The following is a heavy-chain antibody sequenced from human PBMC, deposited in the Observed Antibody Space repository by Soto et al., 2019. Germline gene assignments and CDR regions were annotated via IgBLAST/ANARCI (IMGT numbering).Heavy chain of an antibody. CDR2: INAGNGNT. CDR1: GYTFTSYA. Sequence: QVQLVQSGAEVKKPGASVKVSCKASGYTFTSYAMHWVRQAPGQRLEWMGGINAGNGNTKYSQKFQGRVTITRDTSASTAYMELSSLRSEDTAVYYCARQAEVGYNYGYWGQGTLVTVSS. CDR3: ARQAEVGYNYGY. V-gene: IGHV1-3*01. D-gene: IGHD5-12*01. J-gene: IGHJ4*02.